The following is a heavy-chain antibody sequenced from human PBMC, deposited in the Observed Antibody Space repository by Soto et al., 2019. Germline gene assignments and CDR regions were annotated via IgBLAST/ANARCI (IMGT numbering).Heavy chain of an antibody. D-gene: IGHD4-17*01. V-gene: IGHV3-74*01. J-gene: IGHJ5*01. Sequence: EVQLVESGGGLVQPGGSLRLSCAASGFTFFAYWIHWVRQVPGKGLVWVSRINSDGSHTSYADSVRGRFTISRDNSKNTVYLQMNSLTAEDTAVYYCAKGGDYGDCAGENWFDSWGQGSLVTVSS. CDR1: GFTFFAYW. CDR3: AKGGDYGDCAGENWFDS. CDR2: INSDGSHT.